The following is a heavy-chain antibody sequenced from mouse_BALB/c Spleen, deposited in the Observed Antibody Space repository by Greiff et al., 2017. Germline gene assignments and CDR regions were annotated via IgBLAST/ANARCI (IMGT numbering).Heavy chain of an antibody. CDR1: GFTFSSFG. CDR2: ISSGSSTI. Sequence: EVHLVESGGGLVQPGGSRKLSCAASGFTFSSFGMHWVRQAPEKGLEWVAYISSGSSTIYYADTVKGRFTISRDNPKNTLFLQMTSLRSEDTAMYYCARSELRYYFDYWGQGTTLTVSS. D-gene: IGHD1-1*01. J-gene: IGHJ2*01. CDR3: ARSELRYYFDY. V-gene: IGHV5-17*02.